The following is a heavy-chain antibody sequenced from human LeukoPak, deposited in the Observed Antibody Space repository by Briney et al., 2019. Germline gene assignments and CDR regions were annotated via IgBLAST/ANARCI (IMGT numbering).Heavy chain of an antibody. CDR1: GGSISSSNW. CDR3: ARDRCSSSGYGMDV. D-gene: IGHD6-6*01. J-gene: IGHJ6*02. V-gene: IGHV4-4*02. Sequence: KPSGTLSLTCAVSGGSISSSNWWSWVRQPPGKGLEWIGYIYYSGSTNYNPSLKSRVTIPVDTSKNQFSLKLSSVTAADTAVYYCARDRCSSSGYGMDVWGQGTTVTVSS. CDR2: IYYSGST.